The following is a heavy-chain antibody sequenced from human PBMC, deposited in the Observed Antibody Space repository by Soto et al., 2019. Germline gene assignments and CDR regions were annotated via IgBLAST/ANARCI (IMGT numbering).Heavy chain of an antibody. CDR3: ARELLGLNYYGSGSYYKGGMDV. J-gene: IGHJ6*02. V-gene: IGHV4-31*03. CDR2: IYYSGST. CDR1: GGSISSSSYY. D-gene: IGHD3-10*01. Sequence: SETLSLTCTVSGGSISSSSYYWGWIRQPPGKGLEWIGYIYYSGSTYYNLSLKSRVSMSVDTSKNQFSLKLSSVTAADTAVYYCARELLGLNYYGSGSYYKGGMDVWGQGTTVTVSS.